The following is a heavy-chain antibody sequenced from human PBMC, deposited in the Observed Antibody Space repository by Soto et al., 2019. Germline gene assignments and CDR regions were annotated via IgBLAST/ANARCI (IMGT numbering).Heavy chain of an antibody. Sequence: QVQLVESGGGVVQPGRSLRLSCAASGFTFSSYGMHWVRQAPGKGLEWVAVITYDGCNKYYADSVKGRFTISRDNSKNTLYLQMNSLRAEDTAVYYCAKPLYYDSSGYYFFDYWGQGTLVTVSS. V-gene: IGHV3-30*18. CDR1: GFTFSSYG. CDR3: AKPLYYDSSGYYFFDY. J-gene: IGHJ4*02. CDR2: ITYDGCNK. D-gene: IGHD3-22*01.